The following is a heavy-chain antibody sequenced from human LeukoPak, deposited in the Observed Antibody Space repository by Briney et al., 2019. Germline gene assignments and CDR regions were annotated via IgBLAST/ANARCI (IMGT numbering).Heavy chain of an antibody. V-gene: IGHV4-39*07. CDR1: GGSISSSSYY. D-gene: IGHD6-13*01. Sequence: SETLSLTCTVSGGSISSSSYYWGWIRQPPGKGLEWIGSIYYSGSTYYNPSLKSRVTISVDTSKNQFSLKLSSVTAADTAVYYCARVRIGSSNYFDYWGQGTLVTVSS. CDR2: IYYSGST. CDR3: ARVRIGSSNYFDY. J-gene: IGHJ4*02.